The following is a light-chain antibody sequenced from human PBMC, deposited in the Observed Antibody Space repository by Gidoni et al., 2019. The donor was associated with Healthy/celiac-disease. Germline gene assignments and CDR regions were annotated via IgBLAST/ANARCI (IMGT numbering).Light chain of an antibody. V-gene: IGKV1-39*01. CDR3: QQSYSSLWT. CDR1: QSISSY. J-gene: IGKJ1*01. Sequence: DIQMTQSPSSLSASVGDRLTLTCRASQSISSYLNWYQQKPGKAPKLLIYAASSLQSGVPSRFSGSRSGTDFTLTISSLQPEDFATYYCQQSYSSLWTFGQGTRVEIK. CDR2: AAS.